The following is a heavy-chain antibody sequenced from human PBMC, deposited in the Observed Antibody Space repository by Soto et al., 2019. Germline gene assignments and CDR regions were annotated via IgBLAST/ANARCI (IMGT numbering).Heavy chain of an antibody. D-gene: IGHD2-15*01. CDR2: IYYSGST. Sequence: SETLSRTCTVSGGSISSYYWSWIRQPPGKGLEWIGYIYYSGSTNYNPSLKSRVTISVDTSKNQFSLKLSSVTAADTAVYYCAREGYPVYYGMDVWGQGTTVTVSS. V-gene: IGHV4-59*01. J-gene: IGHJ6*02. CDR1: GGSISSYY. CDR3: AREGYPVYYGMDV.